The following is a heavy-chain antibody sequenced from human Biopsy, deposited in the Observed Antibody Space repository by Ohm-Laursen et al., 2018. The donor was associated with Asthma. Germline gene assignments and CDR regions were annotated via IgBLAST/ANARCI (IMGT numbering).Heavy chain of an antibody. J-gene: IGHJ5*02. CDR2: INPNSGGT. CDR3: ARGQKSPGDRWFDP. D-gene: IGHD7-27*01. V-gene: IGHV1-2*06. CDR1: GYTFIGYH. Sequence: SSVKVSCKTSGYTFIGYHIHWVRQAPGQGLEWMGRINPNSGGTNYAQKFQGRVIMTSDTSISTAYMELSRLRSDDTALYYCARGQKSPGDRWFDPWGQGTLVTVSS.